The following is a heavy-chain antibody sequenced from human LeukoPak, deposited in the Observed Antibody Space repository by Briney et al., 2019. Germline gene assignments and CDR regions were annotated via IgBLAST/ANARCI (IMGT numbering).Heavy chain of an antibody. CDR1: GFTFGSHW. D-gene: IGHD6-19*01. J-gene: IGHJ5*02. CDR2: TNQDGSRE. Sequence: GGSLRLSCTASGFTFGSHWMIWVRRAPGKGLEWVANTNQDGSREKYADSVRGRFTVSRDNAKNSVYPQMNSLGVEDTAIYYCARDSGWTFDPWGQGTLVTVSS. CDR3: ARDSGWTFDP. V-gene: IGHV3-7*01.